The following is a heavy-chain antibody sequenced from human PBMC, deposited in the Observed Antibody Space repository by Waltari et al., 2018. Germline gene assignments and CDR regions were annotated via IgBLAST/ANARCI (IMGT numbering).Heavy chain of an antibody. Sequence: QVQLQESGPGLVKPPETLSLTCTVSGGSTRSYYWSWIRQPPGTGLVWVGYIDYSGSTNYNPSLKSRVTISVDTSKNQFSLKLSSVTAADTAVYYCARGGPRPFDYWGQGTLVTVSS. CDR3: ARGGPRPFDY. CDR2: IDYSGST. D-gene: IGHD3-10*01. CDR1: GGSTRSYY. V-gene: IGHV4-59*01. J-gene: IGHJ4*02.